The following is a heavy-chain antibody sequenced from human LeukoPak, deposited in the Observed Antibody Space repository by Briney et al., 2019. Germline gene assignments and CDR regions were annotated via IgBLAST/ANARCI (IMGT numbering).Heavy chain of an antibody. J-gene: IGHJ4*02. CDR1: GYTFTSYY. Sequence: ASVKVSCKASGYTFTSYYMHWVRQAPGQGLEWMGWINPNSGGTNYAQKFQGRVTMTRDTSISTAYMELSRLRSDDTAVYYCVRGHLVGATIDYWGQGTLVTVSS. D-gene: IGHD1-26*01. CDR3: VRGHLVGATIDY. CDR2: INPNSGGT. V-gene: IGHV1-2*02.